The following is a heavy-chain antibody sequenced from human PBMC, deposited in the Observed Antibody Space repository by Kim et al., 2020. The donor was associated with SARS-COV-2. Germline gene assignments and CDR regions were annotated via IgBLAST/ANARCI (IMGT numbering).Heavy chain of an antibody. CDR2: ISAYNGNT. D-gene: IGHD6-13*01. CDR1: GYTFTSYG. CDR3: ARVPSVIAAAGPSSKNPRPNNWFDP. V-gene: IGHV1-18*01. J-gene: IGHJ5*02. Sequence: ASVKVSCKASGYTFTSYGISWVRQAPGQGLEWMGWISAYNGNTNYAQKLQGRVTMTTDTSTSTAYMELRSLRSDDTAVYYCARVPSVIAAAGPSSKNPRPNNWFDPWGQGTLVTVSS.